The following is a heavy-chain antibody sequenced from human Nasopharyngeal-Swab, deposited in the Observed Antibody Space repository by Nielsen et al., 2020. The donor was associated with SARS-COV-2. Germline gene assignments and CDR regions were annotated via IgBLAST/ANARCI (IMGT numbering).Heavy chain of an antibody. V-gene: IGHV3-23*01. Sequence: WIRQPPGKGLEWVSTLSGTGESTYYADSVTGRFAISRDDSNNTLYLQMHGLRAEDTAIYFWAKAWAAAGLSFYYYMDVWGKGTTVTVSS. J-gene: IGHJ6*03. D-gene: IGHD6-13*01. CDR3: AKAWAAAGLSFYYYMDV. CDR2: LSGTGEST.